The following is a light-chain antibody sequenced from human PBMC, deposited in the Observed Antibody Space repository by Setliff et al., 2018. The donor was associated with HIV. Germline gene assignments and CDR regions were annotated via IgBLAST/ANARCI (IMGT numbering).Light chain of an antibody. Sequence: ALTQPRSVSESPGQSVTISCTGTSRDVGDYNYVSWYQQYPDKAPKLVIYDVDKRPSVVPDRFSGSKSGNTASLTISGLQTEDEADYYCCSYAGNYIVIVGGGTK. CDR1: SRDVGDYNY. V-gene: IGLV2-11*01. J-gene: IGLJ2*01. CDR2: DVD. CDR3: CSYAGNYIVI.